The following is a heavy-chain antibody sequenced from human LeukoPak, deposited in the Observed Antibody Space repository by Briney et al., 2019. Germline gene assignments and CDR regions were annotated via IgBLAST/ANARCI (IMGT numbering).Heavy chain of an antibody. J-gene: IGHJ4*02. CDR2: IYYSGST. CDR3: ARGPGNSERYFDY. Sequence: TLSLTCTVSGGSISSGGYYWSWIRQHPGKGLEWIGYIYYSGSTYYNPSLKGRVTISVDTSKNQFSLKLSSVTAADTAVYYCARGPGNSERYFDYWGQGTLVTVSS. V-gene: IGHV4-31*03. D-gene: IGHD4-23*01. CDR1: GGSISSGGYY.